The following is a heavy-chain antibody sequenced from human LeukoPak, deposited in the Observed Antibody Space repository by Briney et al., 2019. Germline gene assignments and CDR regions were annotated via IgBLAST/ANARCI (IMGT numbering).Heavy chain of an antibody. V-gene: IGHV1-18*01. J-gene: IGHJ6*03. Sequence: ASVKVSCKASGYTFTSYGISWVRQAPGQGLEWMGWISAYNGNTNYAQKLQGRVTMTTDTSTSTAYMELRSLRSDDTAVYYCARGTYSSGWYTLKYYYYYMDVWGKGTTVTVSS. CDR1: GYTFTSYG. D-gene: IGHD6-19*01. CDR2: ISAYNGNT. CDR3: ARGTYSSGWYTLKYYYYYMDV.